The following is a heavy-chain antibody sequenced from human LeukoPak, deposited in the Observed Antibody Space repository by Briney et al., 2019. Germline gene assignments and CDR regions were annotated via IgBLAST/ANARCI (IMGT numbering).Heavy chain of an antibody. CDR3: ARLGWGIVGATPYFDY. J-gene: IGHJ4*02. V-gene: IGHV4-39*01. Sequence: PSETLSLTCTVSGGSISSSSYYWGWIRQPPGKGLEWIGSIYYSGSTYYNPSLKSRVTLSVDTSKNQFSLKLSSVTAADTAVYYCARLGWGIVGATPYFDYWGQGTLVTVSS. D-gene: IGHD1-26*01. CDR1: GGSISSSSYY. CDR2: IYYSGST.